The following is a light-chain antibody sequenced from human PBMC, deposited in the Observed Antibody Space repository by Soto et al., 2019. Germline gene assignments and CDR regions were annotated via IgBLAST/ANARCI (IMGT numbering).Light chain of an antibody. CDR2: DVS. V-gene: IGLV2-11*01. J-gene: IGLJ1*01. CDR3: CSYAGRYTFD. Sequence: QSALTQPRSVSGSPGQSVTISCTGTSSDVGGYNDVSWYQQHPGKAPKLMIYDVSRWPSGVPDRFSGSKSGNTASLTISGLQAEDEADYYCCSYAGRYTFDFGTGTKVTVL. CDR1: SSDVGGYND.